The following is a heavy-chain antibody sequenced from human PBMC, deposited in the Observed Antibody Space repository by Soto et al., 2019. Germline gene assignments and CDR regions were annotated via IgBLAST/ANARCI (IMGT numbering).Heavy chain of an antibody. CDR2: VSPGGDTV. Sequence: DVQLAESGGGLVQPGGSLRLSCVASGFPYSVYSMDWVRQVPGKGLEWLAYVSPGGDTVHHADSVNGRFFISRDTPRNSVFLQMNSLRHEDTAVYYCVRGSRANCFDLWGPGTVVTVSS. CDR3: VRGSRANCFDL. V-gene: IGHV3-48*02. J-gene: IGHJ3*01. CDR1: GFPYSVYS.